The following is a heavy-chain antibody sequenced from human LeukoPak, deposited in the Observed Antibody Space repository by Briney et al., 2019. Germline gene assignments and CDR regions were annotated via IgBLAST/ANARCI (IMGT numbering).Heavy chain of an antibody. CDR2: IYTSGST. CDR3: ARVLGYYYYMDV. CDR1: GGSISTGSYY. J-gene: IGHJ6*03. Sequence: PSETLSLTCTVSGGSISTGSYYWSWILQPAGQGLEWIGHIYTSGSTYYNPSLKSRVTISVDTSKNQFSLKLSYVTAADTAVYYCARVLGYYYYMDVWGKGTTVTVSS. V-gene: IGHV4-61*09.